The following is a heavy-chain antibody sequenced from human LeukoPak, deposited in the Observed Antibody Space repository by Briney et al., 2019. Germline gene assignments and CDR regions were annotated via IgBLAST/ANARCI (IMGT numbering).Heavy chain of an antibody. V-gene: IGHV3-53*05. CDR1: GFTVSSNY. CDR2: IYSGGST. J-gene: IGHJ4*02. CDR3: ARGPGTGYSSSWYTPYVY. D-gene: IGHD6-13*01. Sequence: GGSLRLSCAASGFTVSSNYMSWVRQAPGKGLEWVSIIYSGGSTFYADSVKGRFTISGDNSKNTLYLQMGSLRAEDMAVYYCARGPGTGYSSSWYTPYVYWGQGTLVTVSS.